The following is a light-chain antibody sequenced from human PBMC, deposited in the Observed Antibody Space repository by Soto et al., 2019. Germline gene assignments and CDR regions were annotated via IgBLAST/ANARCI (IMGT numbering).Light chain of an antibody. Sequence: EIVMTQSPATLSVSPGERATLSCRASQSVSSNLAWYQQKPGQAPRLLIYGASTRATGIPARFSGSGSGTEFTLTISSLQSEDFLVYYCQQYNNWPPMYTFGQGTRLESK. CDR2: GAS. CDR1: QSVSSN. CDR3: QQYNNWPPMYT. J-gene: IGKJ5*01. V-gene: IGKV3D-15*01.